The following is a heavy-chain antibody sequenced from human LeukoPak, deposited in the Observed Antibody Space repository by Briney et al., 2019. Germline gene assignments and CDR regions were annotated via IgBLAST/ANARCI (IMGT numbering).Heavy chain of an antibody. V-gene: IGHV4-59*01. CDR1: GGSISGYY. D-gene: IGHD5-18*01. J-gene: IGHJ4*02. CDR3: VRVSHSLFDC. Sequence: SETLSLPCAVSGGSISGYYWSWIRQPPGKGLEWIGHIFYSGSTNYNPSLKSRVTISVDTSKNQFSLKLSSVTAADTAVYYCVRVSHSLFDCWGQGTLVTVSS. CDR2: IFYSGST.